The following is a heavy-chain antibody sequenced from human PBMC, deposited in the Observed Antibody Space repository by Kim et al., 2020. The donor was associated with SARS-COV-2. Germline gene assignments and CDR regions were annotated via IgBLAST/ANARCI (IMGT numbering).Heavy chain of an antibody. J-gene: IGHJ4*01. D-gene: IGHD3-16*01. CDR3: ARAQTPYGGDSPFDY. CDR2: VYFSGST. CDR1: GGSISSSPYF. Sequence: SETLSLTCTVSGGSISSSPYFWGWIRQPPGKGLEWIGSVYFSGSTYYNPSLKSRLTMSVDTSNNQFSLKLSSVTAADTALYFCARAQTPYGGDSPFDYWG. V-gene: IGHV4-39*01.